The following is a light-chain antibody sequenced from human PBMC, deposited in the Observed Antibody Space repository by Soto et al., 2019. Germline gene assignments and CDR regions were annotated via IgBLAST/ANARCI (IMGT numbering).Light chain of an antibody. CDR3: ETWNTNNWV. J-gene: IGLJ3*02. V-gene: IGLV4-60*03. Sequence: QPVLTQSSSASASLGSSVKLTCTLSSGHSTYIIAWHQQQPGKAPRYLMKLEGSGSYNKGSGVPDRFSGSSSGAARYLTISNLQSEDEAVYYCETWNTNNWVFGGGTKVTVL. CDR2: LEGSGSY. CDR1: SGHSTYI.